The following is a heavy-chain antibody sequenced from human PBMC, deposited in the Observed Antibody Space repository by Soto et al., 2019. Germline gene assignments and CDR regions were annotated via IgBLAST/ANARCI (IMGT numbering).Heavy chain of an antibody. D-gene: IGHD2-15*01. CDR1: GYTFANFW. V-gene: IGHV5-51*01. Sequence: GESLKISCETSGYTFANFWIGWVRQLPGKGLEWVGVIHPSDYDTRYSPSFRGQVTISADRSTKTAYLQWSSLKASDTAMYFCARHVDCVGGTCSLDYWGQGALVTVSS. CDR3: ARHVDCVGGTCSLDY. CDR2: IHPSDYDT. J-gene: IGHJ4*02.